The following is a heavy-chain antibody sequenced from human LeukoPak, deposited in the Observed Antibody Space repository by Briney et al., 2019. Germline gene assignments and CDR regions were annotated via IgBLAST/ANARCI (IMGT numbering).Heavy chain of an antibody. CDR2: ISYDGSNK. Sequence: QPGRSLRLSCAASGFTFSSYAMHWVRQAPGKGLEWVAVISYDGSNKYYADSVKGRFTIPRDNSKNTLYLQMNSLRAEDTAVYYCARESGWGSSGWSKGLDYWGQGTLVTVSS. D-gene: IGHD6-19*01. CDR1: GFTFSSYA. CDR3: ARESGWGSSGWSKGLDY. V-gene: IGHV3-30-3*01. J-gene: IGHJ4*02.